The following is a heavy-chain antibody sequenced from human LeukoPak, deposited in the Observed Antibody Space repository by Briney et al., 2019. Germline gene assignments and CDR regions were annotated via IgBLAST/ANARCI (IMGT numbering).Heavy chain of an antibody. V-gene: IGHV4-34*01. CDR2: ISHSEST. Sequence: SETLSLTCAVYGGSFSGYYWSWIRQPPGKGLEWIGEISHSESTNYNPSLKSRVTTSLDTSKNQFSLKLTSVTAADTAVYYCARYFDWPYAFDIWGQGTVVTVSP. CDR3: ARYFDWPYAFDI. D-gene: IGHD3-9*01. CDR1: GGSFSGYY. J-gene: IGHJ3*02.